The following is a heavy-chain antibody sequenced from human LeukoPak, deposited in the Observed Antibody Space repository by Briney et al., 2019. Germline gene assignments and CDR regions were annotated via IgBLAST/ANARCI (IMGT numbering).Heavy chain of an antibody. V-gene: IGHV4-59*01. D-gene: IGHD4-17*01. J-gene: IGHJ4*02. CDR2: IYYSGST. Sequence: SETLSLTCTVYGGSISSYYWSWIRQPPGKGLEWIGYIYYSGSTNYNPSLKSRVTISVDTSKNQFSLKLSSVTAADTAVYYCARGGTRYGDYVVYFDYWGQGTLVTVSS. CDR3: ARGGTRYGDYVVYFDY. CDR1: GGSISSYY.